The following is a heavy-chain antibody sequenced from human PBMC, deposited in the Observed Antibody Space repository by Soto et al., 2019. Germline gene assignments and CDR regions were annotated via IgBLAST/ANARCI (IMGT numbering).Heavy chain of an antibody. D-gene: IGHD4-17*01. J-gene: IGHJ4*02. V-gene: IGHV3-53*01. CDR1: GFTVSSNY. Sequence: EVQLVESGGGLIQPGGSLRLSCAASGFTVSSNYMSWVRQAPGKGLEWVSVIYSGGSTYYADSVKGRFTISRDNSKNTLYLQMNSLRAEDTAVYYCASESMTTETKAPFDYWGQGTLVTVSS. CDR2: IYSGGST. CDR3: ASESMTTETKAPFDY.